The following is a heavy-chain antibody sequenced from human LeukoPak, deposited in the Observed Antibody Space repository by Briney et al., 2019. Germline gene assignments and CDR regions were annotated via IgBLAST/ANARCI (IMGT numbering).Heavy chain of an antibody. D-gene: IGHD5-12*01. Sequence: GGSLRLSCAASGFTFSSYAMSWVRQAPGKGLEWVSAISGSGGSTYYADSVKGRFTISRDNSKNTLYLQMNSLRAEDTAVYYCAKDPYHLGGYESFYWGQGTLVTVSS. J-gene: IGHJ4*02. CDR1: GFTFSSYA. CDR2: ISGSGGST. CDR3: AKDPYHLGGYESFY. V-gene: IGHV3-23*01.